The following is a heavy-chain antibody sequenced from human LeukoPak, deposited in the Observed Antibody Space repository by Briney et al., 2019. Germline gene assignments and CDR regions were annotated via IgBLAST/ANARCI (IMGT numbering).Heavy chain of an antibody. Sequence: SETLSLTCTVSGGSISSYYWSWIRQPPGKGLEWIGYIYYSGSTNYNPSLKSRVTISVDTSKNQFSLKLSSVTAADTAVYYCARTDAGYYYYMDVWGKGTTVTVSS. J-gene: IGHJ6*03. CDR2: IYYSGST. CDR3: ARTDAGYYYYMDV. V-gene: IGHV4-59*08. CDR1: GGSISSYY.